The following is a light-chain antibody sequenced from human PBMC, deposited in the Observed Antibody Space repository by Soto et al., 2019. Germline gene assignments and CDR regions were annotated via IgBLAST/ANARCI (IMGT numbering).Light chain of an antibody. J-gene: IGKJ2*01. CDR3: QQYGISPYT. Sequence: EIVLTQSQASLSLSPGERATLSCLASQSVSSSYLAWYQQKPGLAPRLLIYDASSRATGIPDRFSGSESGTDCTLSIRRLEPEDFAVYYCQQYGISPYTLGQGTKLELK. V-gene: IGKV3D-20*01. CDR1: QSVSSSY. CDR2: DAS.